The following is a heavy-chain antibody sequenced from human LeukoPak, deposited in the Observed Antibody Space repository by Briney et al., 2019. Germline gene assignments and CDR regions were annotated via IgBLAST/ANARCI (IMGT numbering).Heavy chain of an antibody. CDR3: AKEAVRSSIAVAGTRYFQH. CDR2: ISSSSSYI. V-gene: IGHV3-21*04. J-gene: IGHJ1*01. D-gene: IGHD6-13*01. CDR1: GFTYSSYS. Sequence: GGSLRLSCAASGFTYSSYSMNWVRQAPGKGLEWVSSISSSSSYIYYADSVKGRFTISRDNSKNTLYLQMNSLRAEDTAVYYCAKEAVRSSIAVAGTRYFQHWGQGTLVTVSS.